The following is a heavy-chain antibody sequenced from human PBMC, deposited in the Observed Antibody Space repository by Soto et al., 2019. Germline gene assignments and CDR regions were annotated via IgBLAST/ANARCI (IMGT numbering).Heavy chain of an antibody. J-gene: IGHJ6*02. CDR2: IYYSGST. D-gene: IGHD2-15*01. CDR3: ARRYSVSYYYYYGMDV. CDR1: GGSISSSSYY. V-gene: IGHV4-39*01. Sequence: SETLSLTCTVSGGSISSSSYYWGWIRQPPGKGLEWIGSIYYSGSTYYNPSLKSRVTISVDTSKNQFSLKLSSVTAADTAVYYCARRYSVSYYYYYGMDVWGQGTTVTV.